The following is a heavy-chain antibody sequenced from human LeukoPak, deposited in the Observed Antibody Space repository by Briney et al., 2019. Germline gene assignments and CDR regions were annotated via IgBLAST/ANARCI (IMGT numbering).Heavy chain of an antibody. D-gene: IGHD6-13*01. CDR1: GFTFSRDE. Sequence: GSLRLSCATSGFTFSRDEMNWVRQAPGKGLEWIGEINHSGSTNYNPSLKSRVTISIDTSKNQFSLKLSSVTAADTAVYYCARGAKRQKLVPPKRYYYYMDVWGKGTTVTVSS. J-gene: IGHJ6*03. V-gene: IGHV4-34*01. CDR2: INHSGST. CDR3: ARGAKRQKLVPPKRYYYYMDV.